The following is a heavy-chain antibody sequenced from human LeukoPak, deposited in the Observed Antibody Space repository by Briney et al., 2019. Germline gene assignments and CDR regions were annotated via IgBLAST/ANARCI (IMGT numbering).Heavy chain of an antibody. CDR2: IIPIFGTA. CDR1: GGTISSYA. V-gene: IGHV1-69*01. J-gene: IGHJ6*04. CDR3: ATTGSGYDWSCGMDV. Sequence: ASVKVSCKASGGTISSYAIGWVRQAPGQGLEWMGGIIPIFGTANYAQKFQGRVTITADESTSTAYMELSSLRSEDTAVYYCATTGSGYDWSCGMDVWGKGTTVTVSS. D-gene: IGHD5-12*01.